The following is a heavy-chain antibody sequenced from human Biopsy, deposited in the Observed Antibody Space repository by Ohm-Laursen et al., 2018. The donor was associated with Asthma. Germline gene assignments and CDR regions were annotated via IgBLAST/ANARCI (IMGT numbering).Heavy chain of an antibody. CDR3: ARVASYGDVYFGIDV. CDR2: VFWSGTT. CDR1: GAYIGSRDHH. V-gene: IGHV4-30-4*01. D-gene: IGHD4-17*01. J-gene: IGHJ6*02. Sequence: SQTLSLTCTVGGAYIGSRDHHWSWIRQSPGTGLEWIGFVFWSGTTHYNRSLERRLSISIDTTRNEFSMTLRSVTAADTAVYFCARVASYGDVYFGIDVWGPGSTVS.